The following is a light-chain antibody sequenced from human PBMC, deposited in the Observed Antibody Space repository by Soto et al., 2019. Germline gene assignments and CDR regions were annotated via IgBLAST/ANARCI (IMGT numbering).Light chain of an antibody. J-gene: IGKJ5*01. CDR1: QIVTNNL. CDR2: GAS. V-gene: IGKV3-20*01. Sequence: IVMTRSPTTLSVSPVYRARVSFMSSQIVTNNLLAWFLHKPFQSPRLLIYGASTRATGIPARCSGSGSGTDFTLTISRLEPEDFAVYYCHHYGGSPITFGQGTRLEIK. CDR3: HHYGGSPIT.